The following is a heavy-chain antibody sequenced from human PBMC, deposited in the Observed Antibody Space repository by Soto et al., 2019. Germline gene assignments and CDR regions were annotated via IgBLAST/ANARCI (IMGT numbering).Heavy chain of an antibody. CDR3: ARLVGNSWLDH. CDR2: TYYRSIWQT. V-gene: IGHV6-1*01. J-gene: IGHJ5*02. Sequence: QVQLQQSGPGLVKPSQTLSLTCAISGDSVSSNDAVWNWIRQSPSRGLEWLGRTYYRSIWQTEYAVSVKGRMTINPDASKIAFSLQLNSVAPEDTAMFNCARLVGNSWLDHWGQGTLVTVS. D-gene: IGHD6-6*01. CDR1: GDSVSSNDAV.